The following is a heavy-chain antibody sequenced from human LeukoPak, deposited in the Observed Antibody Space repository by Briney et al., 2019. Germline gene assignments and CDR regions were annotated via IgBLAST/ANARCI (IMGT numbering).Heavy chain of an antibody. CDR3: ARDLFTYGKVPAIFVY. V-gene: IGHV1-46*01. CDR2: INPSGGST. J-gene: IGHJ4*02. CDR1: GYTFTSYY. Sequence: ASVKVSCKASGYTFTSYYMHWVRQAPGQGLEWMGIINPSGGSTSYAQKFQGRVTMTRDMSTSTVYMELSSLRSEDTAVYYCARDLFTYGKVPAIFVYWGQGTLVTVSS. D-gene: IGHD2-2*01.